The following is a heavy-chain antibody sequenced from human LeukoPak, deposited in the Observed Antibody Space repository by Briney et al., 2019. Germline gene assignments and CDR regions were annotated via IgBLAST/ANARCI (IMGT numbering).Heavy chain of an antibody. V-gene: IGHV4-34*01. CDR2: INHSGST. CDR1: GGSFSGYY. J-gene: IGHJ5*02. CDR3: AGALRGRQLANWFDP. Sequence: SETLSLTCAVYGGSFSGYYWSWIRQPPGKGLEWIGEINHSGSTNYNPSLKSRVTISVDRSKNQFSLKLSSVTAADTAVYYCAGALRGRQLANWFDPWGQGTLVTVSS. D-gene: IGHD6-13*01.